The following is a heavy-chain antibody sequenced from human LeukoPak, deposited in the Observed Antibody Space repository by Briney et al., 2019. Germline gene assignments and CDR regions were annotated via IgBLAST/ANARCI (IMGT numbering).Heavy chain of an antibody. V-gene: IGHV3-9*01. J-gene: IGHJ4*02. CDR2: TCWNSGNI. CDR3: AKAAKKRGEGGRFDY. CDR1: GSTFHKYA. Sequence: GRSLSLSCQAFGSTFHKYAMHWVRQPPGKGLEWVSGTCWNSGNIGYADSVKDRFSISRDNAKNSLYLQMNGVRAEDSALYYCAKAAKKRGEGGRFDYGGQGTLVTVSS. D-gene: IGHD6-25*01.